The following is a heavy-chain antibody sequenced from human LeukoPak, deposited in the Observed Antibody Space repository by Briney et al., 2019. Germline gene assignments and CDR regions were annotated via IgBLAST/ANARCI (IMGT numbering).Heavy chain of an antibody. CDR2: ISSSSTI. CDR3: AREAYYSANSGRSKYDYYYYYYMDV. D-gene: IGHD3-22*01. Sequence: PGGSLRLSCAASGFTFSSYSMNWVRQAPGKGLEWVSYISSSSTIYYADSVKGRFTISRDNAKNSLYLQMNSLRAEDTAVYYCAREAYYSANSGRSKYDYYYYYYMDVWGKGTTVTVSS. J-gene: IGHJ6*03. V-gene: IGHV3-48*01. CDR1: GFTFSSYS.